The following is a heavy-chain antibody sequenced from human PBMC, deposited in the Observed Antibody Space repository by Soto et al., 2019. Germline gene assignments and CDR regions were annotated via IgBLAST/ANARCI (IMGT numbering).Heavy chain of an antibody. CDR2: IYHSGST. CDR3: AGGGRYSSGWYVY. V-gene: IGHV4-4*02. J-gene: IGHJ4*02. CDR1: GGSISSSNW. Sequence: GTLSLTCAVSGGSISSSNWWSCVRQPPGKGLEWIGEIYHSGSTNYNPSLKSRVTISVDKSKNQFSLKLSSVTAADTAVYYCAGGGRYSSGWYVYWGQGTLVTVSS. D-gene: IGHD6-19*01.